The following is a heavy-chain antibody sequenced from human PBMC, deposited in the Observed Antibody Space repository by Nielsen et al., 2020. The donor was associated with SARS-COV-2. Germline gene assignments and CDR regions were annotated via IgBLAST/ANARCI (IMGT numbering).Heavy chain of an antibody. CDR2: IYYSGST. CDR3: ASFYVDATTITDH. V-gene: IGHV4-31*03. Sequence: LRLSCIVSGGSISSDGYFWSWIRHHPGKGLEWIGYIYYSGSTYYNPSLKSRVTISVDTSKNQFSLRLSSVTAADTAVYYCASFYVDATTITDHWGQGTPVTVSS. D-gene: IGHD2/OR15-2a*01. J-gene: IGHJ4*02. CDR1: GGSISSDGYF.